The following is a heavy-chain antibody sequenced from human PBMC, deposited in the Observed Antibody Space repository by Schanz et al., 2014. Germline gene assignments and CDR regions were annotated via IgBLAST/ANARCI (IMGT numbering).Heavy chain of an antibody. CDR3: VRDTDYHFDY. CDR2: ISRSSSSI. V-gene: IGHV3-21*01. Sequence: EVQLVESGGGLVKPGGSLRLSCAASGFTFSSYSMNWVRQAPGKGLEWVSSISRSSSSIYYADSVKGRFTISRDNAKNSLYLQMHSLRAEDTAVYYCVRDTDYHFDYWGQGSLVTVSS. D-gene: IGHD4-17*01. J-gene: IGHJ4*02. CDR1: GFTFSSYS.